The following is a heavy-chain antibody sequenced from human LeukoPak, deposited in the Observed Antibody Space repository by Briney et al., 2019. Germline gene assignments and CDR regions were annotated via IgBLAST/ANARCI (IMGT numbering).Heavy chain of an antibody. Sequence: GGSLRLSCAASGFTFSSYAMSWVRQAPGKGLGWVSSISSSSSYIYYADSVKGRFTISRDNAKNSLYLQMNSLRAEDTAVYYCARDLAGSSWEYYFDYWGQGTLVTVSS. V-gene: IGHV3-21*01. CDR1: GFTFSSYA. CDR2: ISSSSSYI. CDR3: ARDLAGSSWEYYFDY. J-gene: IGHJ4*02. D-gene: IGHD6-13*01.